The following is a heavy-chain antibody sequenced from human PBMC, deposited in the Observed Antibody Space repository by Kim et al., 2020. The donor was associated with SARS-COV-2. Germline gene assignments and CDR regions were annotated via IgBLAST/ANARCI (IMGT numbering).Heavy chain of an antibody. CDR2: IYHTGST. Sequence: SETLSLTCAVSGGSITSSNWWSWVRQPPGKGLEWIGEIYHTGSTNYNPSLKSRVTIAVDKSKNQFSLRLSSVTAADTAVYYCARTYYYSFFLGRWLDPWGQGTLVTVSS. V-gene: IGHV4-4*02. CDR3: ARTYYYSFFLGRWLDP. J-gene: IGHJ5*02. CDR1: GGSITSSNW. D-gene: IGHD3-10*01.